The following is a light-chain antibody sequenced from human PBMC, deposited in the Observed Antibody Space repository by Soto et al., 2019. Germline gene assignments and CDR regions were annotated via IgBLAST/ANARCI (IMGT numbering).Light chain of an antibody. CDR2: YDD. Sequence: QAVVTQPPSVSDAPRQRVTISCSGSSSNIGNNAVNWYQQLPGKAPKLLIYYDDLLPSGVSDRFSGSKSGTSASLAISGLQSEDEADYYCAAWEDSLNGHVFGTGTKLTVL. V-gene: IGLV1-36*01. CDR3: AAWEDSLNGHV. CDR1: SSNIGNNA. J-gene: IGLJ1*01.